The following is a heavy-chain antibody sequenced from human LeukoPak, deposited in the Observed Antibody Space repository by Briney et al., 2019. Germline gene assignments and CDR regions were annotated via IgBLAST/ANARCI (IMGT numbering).Heavy chain of an antibody. CDR3: ARTREQWQVLDY. CDR2: ISSNGGST. Sequence: GGSLRLSCAASGFSFDPYTMHWVRQAPGKGLEYVSAISSNGGSTYYANSVRGRFTISRDNSKNTLFVQMGSLRAEDMAVYYCARTREQWQVLDYWGQGTLVTVSS. CDR1: GFSFDPYT. D-gene: IGHD6-19*01. J-gene: IGHJ4*02. V-gene: IGHV3-64*01.